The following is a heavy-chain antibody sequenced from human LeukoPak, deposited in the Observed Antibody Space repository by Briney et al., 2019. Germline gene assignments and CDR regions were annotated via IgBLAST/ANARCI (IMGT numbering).Heavy chain of an antibody. V-gene: IGHV4-59*01. CDR3: ARSRYIYGAASNWFDP. D-gene: IGHD1-1*01. J-gene: IGHJ5*02. CDR1: GGSISNYY. Sequence: SETLSLTCTVSGGSISNYYWSWIRQPPGKGLEWIGYIYYSGSTKYNPSLKSRVTISVDTSKNQFSLKLSSVTAADTAVYYCARSRYIYGAASNWFDPWGQGTLVTVSS. CDR2: IYYSGST.